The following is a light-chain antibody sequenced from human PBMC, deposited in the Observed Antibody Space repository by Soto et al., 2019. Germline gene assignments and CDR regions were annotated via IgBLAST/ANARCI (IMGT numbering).Light chain of an antibody. J-gene: IGKJ2*01. V-gene: IGKV1-9*01. CDR1: HGVSSY. Sequence: IQLTQSPSSLSAFVGDRVTITCRASHGVSSYLAWYQQNPGKAPRLLIYGASTLQTGVPSRFSGSGSGTDFTLTISSLQPEDFATYYCQQVNNYPYTFGQGTKLEI. CDR2: GAS. CDR3: QQVNNYPYT.